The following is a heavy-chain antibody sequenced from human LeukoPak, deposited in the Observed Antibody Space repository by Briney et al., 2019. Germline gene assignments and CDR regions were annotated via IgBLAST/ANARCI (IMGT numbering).Heavy chain of an antibody. Sequence: ASVKVSCKASGGTFSSYAISWVRQAPGQGLEWMGWISAYNGNTNYAQKLQGRVTMTTDTSTSTAYMELRSLRSDDTAVYYCARDFERGSCYGGYWGQGTLVTVSS. CDR3: ARDFERGSCYGGY. D-gene: IGHD2-15*01. CDR2: ISAYNGNT. CDR1: GGTFSSYA. J-gene: IGHJ4*02. V-gene: IGHV1-18*01.